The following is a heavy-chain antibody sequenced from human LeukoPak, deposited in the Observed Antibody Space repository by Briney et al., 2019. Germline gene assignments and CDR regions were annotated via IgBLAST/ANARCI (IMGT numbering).Heavy chain of an antibody. D-gene: IGHD2-21*02. CDR3: ARLLRGPYCGGDCGRDY. Sequence: SETLSLTCAVYGGSFSGYYWSWIRQPPGKGLEWIGEINHSGSTNYNPSLKSRVTTSVDTSKSQFSLKLSSVTAADTAVYYCARLLRGPYCGGDCGRDYWGQGTLVTVSS. CDR1: GGSFSGYY. CDR2: INHSGST. V-gene: IGHV4-34*01. J-gene: IGHJ4*02.